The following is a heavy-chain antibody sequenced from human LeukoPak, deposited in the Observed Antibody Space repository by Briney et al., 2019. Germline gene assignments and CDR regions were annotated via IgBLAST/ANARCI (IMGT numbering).Heavy chain of an antibody. D-gene: IGHD3-22*01. Sequence: ASVKVSCKVSGYTLIDLSMHWVRQAPGKGLEWMGSFDPEDGETVFAQKLQGRVTMTADTSTDTVHMELSGLRSADTAVYYCTTRAAHPRGLVVGLAPWGQGTLVTVSS. J-gene: IGHJ5*02. CDR1: GYTLIDLS. V-gene: IGHV1-24*01. CDR2: FDPEDGET. CDR3: TTRAAHPRGLVVGLAP.